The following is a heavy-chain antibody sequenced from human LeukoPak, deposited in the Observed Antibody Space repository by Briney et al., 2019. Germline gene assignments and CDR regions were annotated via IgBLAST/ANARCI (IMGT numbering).Heavy chain of an antibody. CDR3: ATANRNVLLWFGELGQ. Sequence: PGGSLRLSCAASGFTFSSYAMHWVRQAPGKGLEWVAVISYDGSNKYYADSVKGRFPVSRDNSKNTLYLQMNSLRAEDTAVYYCATANRNVLLWFGELGQWGQGTMVTVSS. CDR2: ISYDGSNK. V-gene: IGHV3-30-3*01. J-gene: IGHJ3*01. CDR1: GFTFSSYA. D-gene: IGHD3-10*01.